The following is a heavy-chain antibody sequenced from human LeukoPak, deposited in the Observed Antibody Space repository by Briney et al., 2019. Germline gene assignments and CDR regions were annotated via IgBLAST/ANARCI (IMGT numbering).Heavy chain of an antibody. CDR2: IYYSGST. J-gene: IGHJ6*03. CDR1: GGSISISSYY. CDR3: ARGLKDYYYYYYMDV. V-gene: IGHV4-39*07. D-gene: IGHD3-16*01. Sequence: SETLSLTCTVSGGSISISSYYWGWIRQPPGKGLEWIGSIYYSGSTYHNPSLKSRVTISVDTSKNQFSLKLSSVTAADTAVYYCARGLKDYYYYYYMDVWGKGTTVTVSS.